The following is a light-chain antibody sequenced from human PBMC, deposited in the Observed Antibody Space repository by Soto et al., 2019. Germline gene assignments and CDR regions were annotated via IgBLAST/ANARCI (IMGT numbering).Light chain of an antibody. J-gene: IGKJ1*01. CDR3: QQYNNWQT. Sequence: EIVMTQSPATLSVSPGERATLSCRASQSVSSNLAWYQQKPGQAPRLLIYGASTRATGIPARFSGSGSGTEFTLTISSPQSEDFAVYYCQQYNNWQTFGQGTKVEIK. CDR2: GAS. CDR1: QSVSSN. V-gene: IGKV3-15*01.